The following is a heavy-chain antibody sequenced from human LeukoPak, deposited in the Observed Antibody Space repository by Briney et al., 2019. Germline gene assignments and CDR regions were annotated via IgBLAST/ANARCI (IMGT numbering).Heavy chain of an antibody. D-gene: IGHD3-22*01. J-gene: IGHJ4*02. V-gene: IGHV3-20*04. CDR1: GFTFDDYG. CDR3: ARDDDSSLPGDY. CDR2: INWNGGST. Sequence: TGGSLRLSCAASGFTFDDYGMSWVRQAPGKGLEWVSGINWNGGSTGYADSVKGRFTISRDNAKNSLYLQMNSLRAEDTALHYCARDDDSSLPGDYWGQGTLVTVSS.